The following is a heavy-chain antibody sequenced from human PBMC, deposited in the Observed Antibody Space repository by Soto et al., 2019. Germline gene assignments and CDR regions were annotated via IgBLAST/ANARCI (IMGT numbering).Heavy chain of an antibody. J-gene: IGHJ4*02. Sequence: EVQLVESGGGLVQPGGSLRLSCAASGFTFSSYSMNWVRQAPGKGLEWVSYINSGSSTIYYADSVKGRFTISRDNAKNSLYLQMNSLRDEDTAVYYCARAAPRCSGGSCFDFWGQGTLVTVSS. D-gene: IGHD2-15*01. CDR3: ARAAPRCSGGSCFDF. CDR1: GFTFSSYS. V-gene: IGHV3-48*02. CDR2: INSGSSTI.